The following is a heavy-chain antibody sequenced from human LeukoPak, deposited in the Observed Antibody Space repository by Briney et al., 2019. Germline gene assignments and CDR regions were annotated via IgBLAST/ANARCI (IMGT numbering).Heavy chain of an antibody. CDR2: SKNKANGYTT. V-gene: IGHV3-72*01. Sequence: GGSLRLSCAASGFTLSDHYMDWVRQAPGRGLEWVGRSKNKANGYTTEYPASVKGRFPILRDDSRKPLYLQMSSLKTDDTAVYYCVRSHLSGNWFFELWGRGTPVTVSS. CDR3: VRSHLSGNWFFEL. J-gene: IGHJ2*01. D-gene: IGHD1-14*01. CDR1: GFTLSDHY.